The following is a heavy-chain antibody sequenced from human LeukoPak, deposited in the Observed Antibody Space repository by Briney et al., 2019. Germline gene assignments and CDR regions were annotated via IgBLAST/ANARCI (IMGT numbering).Heavy chain of an antibody. V-gene: IGHV3-23*01. CDR3: AKFDLDSYGYLGYFDY. Sequence: GGSLRLSCAASGFSFSSYAMSWVRQAPGKGLEWVSAISGSGGSTYYADSVKGRFTSSRDNSKNTLYLQMNSLRAEDTAVYYCAKFDLDSYGYLGYFDYWGQGTLVTVSS. CDR2: ISGSGGST. J-gene: IGHJ4*02. CDR1: GFSFSSYA. D-gene: IGHD5-18*01.